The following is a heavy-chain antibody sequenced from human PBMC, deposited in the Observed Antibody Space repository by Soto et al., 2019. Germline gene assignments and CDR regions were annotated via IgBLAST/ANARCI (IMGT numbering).Heavy chain of an antibody. D-gene: IGHD6-13*01. CDR2: MNPNSGNT. CDR3: ARERAAAGTGWFDP. J-gene: IGHJ5*02. Sequence: QVKLVQSGAEVKKPGASVKVSCKASGYTFTSYDINWVRQATGQGLEWMGWMNPNSGNTGYAQKFQGRVTMTRNTSISTAYMELCRLRSEDTAVYYCARERAAAGTGWFDPWGQGTLVTVSS. CDR1: GYTFTSYD. V-gene: IGHV1-8*01.